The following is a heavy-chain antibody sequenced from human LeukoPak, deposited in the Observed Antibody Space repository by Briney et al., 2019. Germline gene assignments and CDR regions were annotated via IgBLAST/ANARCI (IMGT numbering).Heavy chain of an antibody. CDR1: GGSISSYY. CDR3: ARVPYYDFWSGYLFDP. D-gene: IGHD3-3*01. V-gene: IGHV4-4*07. CDR2: IYTSGST. J-gene: IGHJ5*02. Sequence: SETLSLTCTVSGGSISSYYWSWIRQPAGKGLEWIGRIYTSGSTNYNTSLKSRVTISVDKSKNQFSLKLSSVTAADTAVYYCARVPYYDFWSGYLFDPWGQGTLVTVSS.